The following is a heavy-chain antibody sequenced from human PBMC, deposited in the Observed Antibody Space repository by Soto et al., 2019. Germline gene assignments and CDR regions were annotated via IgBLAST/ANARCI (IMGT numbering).Heavy chain of an antibody. J-gene: IGHJ4*02. D-gene: IGHD4-17*01. CDR1: GFTFSSYG. V-gene: IGHV3-30*18. CDR2: ISYDGSNK. CDR3: AKDRNDYGDPVPSYY. Sequence: QVQLVESGGGVVQPGRSLRLSCAASGFTFSSYGMHWVRQAPGKGLEWVAVISYDGSNKYYADSVKGRFTISRDNSKNTLYLQMNSLRAEDTAVYYCAKDRNDYGDPVPSYYWGQGTLVTVSS.